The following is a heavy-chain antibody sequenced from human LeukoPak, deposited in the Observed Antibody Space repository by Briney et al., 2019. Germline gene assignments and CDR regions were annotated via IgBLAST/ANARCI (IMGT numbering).Heavy chain of an antibody. CDR3: ALESGTHGFDY. J-gene: IGHJ4*02. CDR2: TYYRSKWYD. Sequence: HSQTLSLTCAISGDSFSSNSAAWSWIRQSPSRGLEWLGRTYYRSKWYDDYAVSVKSRITINPDTSKNQFSLQLNSVTPEDTAVYYCALESGTHGFDYWGQGTLVTVSS. CDR1: GDSFSSNSAA. V-gene: IGHV6-1*01. D-gene: IGHD1-26*01.